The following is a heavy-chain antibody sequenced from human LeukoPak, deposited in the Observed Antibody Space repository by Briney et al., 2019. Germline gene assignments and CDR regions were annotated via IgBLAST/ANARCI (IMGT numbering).Heavy chain of an antibody. CDR2: ISGYNGNT. D-gene: IGHD1-26*01. Sequence: ASVKVSCKASGYTFTGYYMHWVRQAPGQGLEYMGWISGYNGNTNYAQTLQGRVTMTTDTSTSTAYMELRSLRSDDTAVYYCAKNTGHRLVGPTNYFDYWGQGTLVTVSS. CDR1: GYTFTGYY. CDR3: AKNTGHRLVGPTNYFDY. J-gene: IGHJ4*02. V-gene: IGHV1-18*04.